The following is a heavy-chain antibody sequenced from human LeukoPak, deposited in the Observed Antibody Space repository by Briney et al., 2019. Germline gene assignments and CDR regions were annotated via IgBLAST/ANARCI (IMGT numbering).Heavy chain of an antibody. V-gene: IGHV3-30*03. D-gene: IGHD2-2*01. CDR3: ARDLSPKVPAAFV. CDR1: GFTFSSYG. CDR2: ISYDGSNK. J-gene: IGHJ4*02. Sequence: GRSLRLSCAASGFTFSSYGMHWVRQAPGKGLEWVAVISYDGSNKYYADSVKGRFTISRDNSKNTLYLQMNSLRAEDTAVYYCARDLSPKVPAAFVWGQGTLVTVSS.